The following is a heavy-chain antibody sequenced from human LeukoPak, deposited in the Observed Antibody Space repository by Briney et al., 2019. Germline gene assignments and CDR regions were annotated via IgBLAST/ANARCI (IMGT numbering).Heavy chain of an antibody. V-gene: IGHV3-7*01. CDR1: GFTFSSYW. Sequence: GGSLRLSCAASGFTFSSYWMSWVRQAPGKGLEWVANINKDGSEKYYVDSVKGRFTISRDNAKTSLYLQMNSLRAEDTAVYYCARDLPGVTGYTYGRGIDYWGQGTLVTVSS. J-gene: IGHJ4*02. D-gene: IGHD5-18*01. CDR3: ARDLPGVTGYTYGRGIDY. CDR2: INKDGSEK.